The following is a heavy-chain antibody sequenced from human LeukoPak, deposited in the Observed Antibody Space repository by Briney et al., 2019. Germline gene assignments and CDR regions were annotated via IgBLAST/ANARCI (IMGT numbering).Heavy chain of an antibody. V-gene: IGHV3-30-3*01. CDR3: AKDASSWYPPDYYYYYYMDV. Sequence: GGSLRLSCAASGFTFSSYAMHWVRQAPGKGLEWVAVISYDGSNKYYADSVKGRFTISRDNSKNTLYLQMSSLRAEDTAVYYCAKDASSWYPPDYYYYYYMDVWGKGTTVTVSS. CDR2: ISYDGSNK. CDR1: GFTFSSYA. D-gene: IGHD6-13*01. J-gene: IGHJ6*03.